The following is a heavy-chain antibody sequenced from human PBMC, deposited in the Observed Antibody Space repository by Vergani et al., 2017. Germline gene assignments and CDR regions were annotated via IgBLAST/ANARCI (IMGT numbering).Heavy chain of an antibody. V-gene: IGHV2-70*01. D-gene: IGHD3-10*01. CDR1: GFSLSTSGMC. CDR3: ARFSYGSGSYYSLFDY. Sequence: QVTLRESGPALVKPTQTLTLTCTFSGFSLSTSGMCVIWIPQPPGKALGWLALIDWDDDKYYSSSLTTRLTISKDTSKNQVVLTMTNMDPVDTATYYCARFSYGSGSYYSLFDYWGQGTLVTVSS. J-gene: IGHJ4*02. CDR2: IDWDDDK.